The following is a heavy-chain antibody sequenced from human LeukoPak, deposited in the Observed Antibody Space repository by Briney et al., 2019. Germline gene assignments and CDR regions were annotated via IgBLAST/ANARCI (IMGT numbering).Heavy chain of an antibody. CDR2: INPNSGGT. CDR3: ARDSPHDSSGVDI. Sequence: GASVKVSCKASGYTFTSYGISWVRQAPGQGLEWMGWINPNSGGTNYAQKFQGRVTMTRDTSISTAYMELSRLRSDDTAVYYCARDSPHDSSGVDIWGQGTMVTVSS. J-gene: IGHJ3*02. V-gene: IGHV1-2*02. CDR1: GYTFTSYG. D-gene: IGHD3-22*01.